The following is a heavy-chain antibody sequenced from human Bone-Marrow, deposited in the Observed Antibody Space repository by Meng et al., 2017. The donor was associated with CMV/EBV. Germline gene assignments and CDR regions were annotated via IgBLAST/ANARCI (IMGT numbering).Heavy chain of an antibody. Sequence: GESLKISCAASGFTFSSYAMSWVRQAPGKGLEWVSAISGSGGSTYYADSVKGRFTISRDNSKNTLYLQMNSLRAEDTAVYYCVRGRGYMNKYYSMDVWGQGPTVTVSS. CDR1: GFTFSSYA. CDR2: ISGSGGST. CDR3: VRGRGYMNKYYSMDV. V-gene: IGHV3-23*01. J-gene: IGHJ6*02. D-gene: IGHD3-22*01.